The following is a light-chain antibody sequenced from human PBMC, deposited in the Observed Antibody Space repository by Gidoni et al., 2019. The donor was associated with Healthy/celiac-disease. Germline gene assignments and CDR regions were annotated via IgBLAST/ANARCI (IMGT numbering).Light chain of an antibody. J-gene: IGKJ1*01. CDR1: QSVSNY. CDR2: DTS. V-gene: IGKV3-11*01. Sequence: EVVLTQSPPTLSLSPGARATLSCRASQSVSNYLAWYQQKGGQAPRLLIYDTSLRATGIPTRFSGSGSGTDFTLTISSLEPEDFGIYYCQQRASWPPTFGQGTRVDIK. CDR3: QQRASWPPT.